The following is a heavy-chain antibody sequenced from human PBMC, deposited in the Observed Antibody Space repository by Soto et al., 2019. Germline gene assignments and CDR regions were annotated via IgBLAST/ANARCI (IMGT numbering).Heavy chain of an antibody. CDR3: ARSVARTDY. D-gene: IGHD6-19*01. J-gene: IGHJ4*02. V-gene: IGHV4-34*01. CDR1: GGSFSGYY. CDR2: INHSGST. Sequence: QVQLQQWGAGLLKPSETLSLTCAVYGGSFSGYYWSWIRQPPGKGLEWIGEINHSGSTNYNPSLKSQVTISIDTSTNEFSLTLTSLTAADTAVYYCARSVARTDYWGQGTLVTVSS.